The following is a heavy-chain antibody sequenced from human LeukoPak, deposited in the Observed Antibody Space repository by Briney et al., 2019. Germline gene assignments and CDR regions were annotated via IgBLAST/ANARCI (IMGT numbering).Heavy chain of an antibody. CDR2: IYSGDTA. CDR3: ARDASGYGYDY. V-gene: IGHV3-66*01. D-gene: IGHD5-12*01. Sequence: GGSLRLSCAASGFIVSNNHINWIRQAPGKGLEWVSIIYSGDTAYYSDSVKGRFILSRDNAKNSLYLQMNSLRAEDTAVYYCARDASGYGYDYWGQGTLVTVS. CDR1: GFIVSNNH. J-gene: IGHJ4*02.